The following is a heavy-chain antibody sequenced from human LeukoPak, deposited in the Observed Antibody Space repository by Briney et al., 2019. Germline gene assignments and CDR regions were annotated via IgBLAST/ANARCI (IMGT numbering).Heavy chain of an antibody. V-gene: IGHV4-34*01. CDR3: ATTVVDYYDSSGYYLDY. Sequence: SETLSLTCAVYGGSFSGYYWSWIRQPPGKGLEWIGEINHSGSTNYNPSLKSRVTISVDTSKNQFSLKLSSVTAADTAVYYCATTVVDYYDSSGYYLDYWGQGTLVTVSS. J-gene: IGHJ4*02. CDR2: INHSGST. CDR1: GGSFSGYY. D-gene: IGHD3-22*01.